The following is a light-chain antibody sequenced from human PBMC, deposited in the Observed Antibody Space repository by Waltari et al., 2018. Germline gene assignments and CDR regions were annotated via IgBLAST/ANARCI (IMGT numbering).Light chain of an antibody. J-gene: IGKJ1*01. CDR3: QKYYSAPWT. V-gene: IGKV1-27*01. CDR1: QGISNY. CDR2: AAS. Sequence: DIQMTQSPSSLSASVGDRVTITCRASQGISNYLAWYQQKPGKVPKLLLYAASTLQSGVPSRFSGSGSGTDFTLSISSLQPEDVATYFCQKYYSAPWTFGQGTKVEIK.